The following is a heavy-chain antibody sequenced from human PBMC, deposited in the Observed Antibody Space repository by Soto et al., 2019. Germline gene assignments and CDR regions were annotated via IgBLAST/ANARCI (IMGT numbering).Heavy chain of an antibody. J-gene: IGHJ2*01. CDR1: GGSISSYY. CDR3: ARFNGYFAL. V-gene: IGHV4-59*01. CDR2: IYYSGST. Sequence: QVQLQESGPGLVKPSETLSLTCTVSGGSISSYYWSWIRQPPGKGLEWIGYIYYSGSTNYNPSLRGRVTVSVDTTKNQFSLKLSSMTAADPARYYIARFNGYFALWRRGTLVTVSS.